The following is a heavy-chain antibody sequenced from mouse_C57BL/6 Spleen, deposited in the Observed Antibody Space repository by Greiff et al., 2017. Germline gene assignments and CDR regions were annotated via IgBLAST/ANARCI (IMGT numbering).Heavy chain of an antibody. Sequence: QVQLQQPGAELVMPGASVKLSCKASGYTFTSYWMHWVKQRPGQGLEWIGEIDPSDSYTNYNQKFKGKSTLTVDKSSSTAYMQLSSLTSEDSAVYYCARAAGPGYDGGFDYWGQGTTLTVSS. CDR3: ARAAGPGYDGGFDY. V-gene: IGHV1-69*01. CDR2: IDPSDSYT. J-gene: IGHJ2*01. CDR1: GYTFTSYW. D-gene: IGHD2-2*01.